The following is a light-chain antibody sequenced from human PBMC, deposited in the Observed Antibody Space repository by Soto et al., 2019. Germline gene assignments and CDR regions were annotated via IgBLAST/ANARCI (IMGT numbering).Light chain of an antibody. CDR1: HSVSSY. CDR2: DAS. J-gene: IGKJ2*01. Sequence: EILLTQSPATLSSSPGYRATITCRASHSVSSYLAWYQQKPGQAPRLLIYDASNCDAGIPARFSGSGSGTDLLLPISSLEPEDFEVYYCHQRNNPPPYTFGQGTKLEIK. V-gene: IGKV3-11*01. CDR3: HQRNNPPPYT.